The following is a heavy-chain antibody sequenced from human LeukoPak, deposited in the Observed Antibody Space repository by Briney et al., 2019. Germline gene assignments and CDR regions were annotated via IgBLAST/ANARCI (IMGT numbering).Heavy chain of an antibody. J-gene: IGHJ3*02. CDR1: GYTFTGYY. Sequence: ASVKVSCKASGYTFTGYYMHWVRQAPGQGLEWMGWINPNSGGTTYAQKFQGRVTMTRDTSISTAYMELSRLRSDDTAVYYCARDPGTDAFDIRGQGTMVTVSS. CDR2: INPNSGGT. CDR3: ARDPGTDAFDI. V-gene: IGHV1-2*02. D-gene: IGHD3-10*01.